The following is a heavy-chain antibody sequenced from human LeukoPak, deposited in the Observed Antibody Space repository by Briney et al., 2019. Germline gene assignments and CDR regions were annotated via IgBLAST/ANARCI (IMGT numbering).Heavy chain of an antibody. Sequence: GGSLRLSCAASGFTFSSYAMSWVRQAPGRGLEWVSSISGSVGSTYYADSVKGRFTISRDNSKNTLYLQMNSLRAEDTAVYYCAKSVVVPAYFDYWGQGTLVTVSS. D-gene: IGHD2-2*01. CDR1: GFTFSSYA. CDR2: ISGSVGST. V-gene: IGHV3-23*01. J-gene: IGHJ4*02. CDR3: AKSVVVPAYFDY.